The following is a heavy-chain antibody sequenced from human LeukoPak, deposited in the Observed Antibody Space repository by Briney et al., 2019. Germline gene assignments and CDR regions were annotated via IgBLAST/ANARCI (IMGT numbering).Heavy chain of an antibody. CDR3: ARDAPQVPAAGVLAS. V-gene: IGHV3-53*01. J-gene: IGHJ5*02. CDR2: MYSRGDT. Sequence: GRSLRLSCAASGFTVSDNYMSWVRQAPGKGLEWVSVMYSRGDTYYANSVKGRFTFSRDISKNTLYLQMNGLRAEDTAMYYCARDAPQVPAAGVLASWGQGTLVIVSS. D-gene: IGHD6-13*01. CDR1: GFTVSDNY.